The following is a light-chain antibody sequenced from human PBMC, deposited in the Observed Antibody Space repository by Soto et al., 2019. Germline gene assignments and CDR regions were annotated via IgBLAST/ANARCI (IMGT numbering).Light chain of an antibody. CDR2: RNS. Sequence: QSVLTQTPSTSGPPGQRVTVSCSGSSSNIGTNTVNWYQQVPGTAPKLLIFRNSQRPSGVPDRFSGSKSGTSASLAIGGLQSEDEADYYCAAWDDSLNGVVFGGGTQLTVL. CDR1: SSNIGTNT. J-gene: IGLJ2*01. V-gene: IGLV1-44*01. CDR3: AAWDDSLNGVV.